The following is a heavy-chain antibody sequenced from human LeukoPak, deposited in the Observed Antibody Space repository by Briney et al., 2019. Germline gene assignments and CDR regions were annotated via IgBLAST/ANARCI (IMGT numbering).Heavy chain of an antibody. Sequence: PGGSLRLSCAAAGFTFSSYSMNWVRQAPGKGLEWVSYISSSSSTIYYADSVKGRFTISRDNAKNSLYLQMNSVRAEETALYFCAKGGTTVTTPFTFLGPGGQGTLVTVSS. CDR2: ISSSSSTI. CDR1: GFTFSSYS. CDR3: AKGGTTVTTPFTFLGP. V-gene: IGHV3-48*01. D-gene: IGHD4-17*01. J-gene: IGHJ5*02.